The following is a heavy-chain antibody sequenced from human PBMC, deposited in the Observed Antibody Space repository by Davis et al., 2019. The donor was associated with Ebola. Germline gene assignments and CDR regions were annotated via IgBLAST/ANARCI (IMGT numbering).Heavy chain of an antibody. J-gene: IGHJ4*02. Sequence: ETLSLTCVVSANWCSWVRQTPGKGLEWIGEIYDSGRANYNPPLKSRITISVDRSKNQFSLQLTSVTAADTGVYYCARAAAVGVFSYDYWGQGTLVTVSS. D-gene: IGHD6-13*01. CDR2: IYDSGRA. V-gene: IGHV4/OR15-8*01. CDR1: ANW. CDR3: ARAAAVGVFSYDY.